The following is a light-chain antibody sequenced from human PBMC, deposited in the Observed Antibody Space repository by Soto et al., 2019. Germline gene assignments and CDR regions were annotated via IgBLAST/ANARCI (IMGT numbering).Light chain of an antibody. CDR2: GAS. CDR3: QQYGSSPPT. J-gene: IGKJ1*01. Sequence: MVLTQSPGTLSLSPGERTTLSCRASQSISRYLACYQQKPGQGPRLLIYGASSRATGTPDRFSGSGSGTDFTLTINRQELEDFSLYYCQQYGSSPPTFGQGTKVEIK. V-gene: IGKV3-20*01. CDR1: QSISRY.